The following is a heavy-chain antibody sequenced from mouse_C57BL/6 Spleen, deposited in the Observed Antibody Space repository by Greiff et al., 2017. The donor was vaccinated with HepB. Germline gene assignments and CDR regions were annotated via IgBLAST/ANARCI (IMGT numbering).Heavy chain of an antibody. CDR1: GFNIKDDY. Sequence: EVQGVESGAELVRPGASVKLSCTASGFNIKDDYMHWVKQRPEQGLEWIGWIDPENGDTEYASKFQGKATITADTSSNTAYLQLSSLTSEDTAVYYCTFAYYSNYDYFDYWGQGTTLTVSS. CDR2: IDPENGDT. J-gene: IGHJ2*01. CDR3: TFAYYSNYDYFDY. D-gene: IGHD2-5*01. V-gene: IGHV14-4*01.